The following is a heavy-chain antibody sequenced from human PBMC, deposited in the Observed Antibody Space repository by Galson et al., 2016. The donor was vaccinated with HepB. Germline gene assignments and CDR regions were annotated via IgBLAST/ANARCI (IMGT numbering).Heavy chain of an antibody. CDR3: VRKDSGNYFGGQFDL. V-gene: IGHV4-39*01. J-gene: IGHJ3*01. CDR1: GGSISSSSSY. D-gene: IGHD1-26*01. CDR2: MLYSGST. Sequence: SETLSLTCTVSGGSISSSSSYWVWIRQPPGKGLEWIASMLYSGSTYYNLSLKSRAVTSVVTAKNQLSLRLASVTAADTAAHYGVRKDSGNYFGGQFDLWGQGTVVTFSS.